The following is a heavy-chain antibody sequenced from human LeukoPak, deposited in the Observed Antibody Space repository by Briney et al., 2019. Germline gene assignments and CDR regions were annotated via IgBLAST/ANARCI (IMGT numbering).Heavy chain of an antibody. Sequence: ASVKVSCKASGYTFTSYYMHWVRQATGQGLEWMGWINPNSGGTNYAQKFQGWVTMTRDTSISTAYMELSRLRSDDTAVYYCARGNPANDYSNYFGPNYYYYGMDVWGQGTTVTVSS. J-gene: IGHJ6*02. CDR1: GYTFTSYY. V-gene: IGHV1-2*04. D-gene: IGHD4-11*01. CDR3: ARGNPANDYSNYFGPNYYYYGMDV. CDR2: INPNSGGT.